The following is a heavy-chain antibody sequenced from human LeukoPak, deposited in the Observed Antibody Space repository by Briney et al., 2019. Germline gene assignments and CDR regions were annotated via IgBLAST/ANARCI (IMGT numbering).Heavy chain of an antibody. CDR3: ARGPYYYDSSGYSTLDY. CDR2: IFHSGDT. Sequence: SETLSLTCSVSGDSITTDYYWGWIRQPPGKGLEWIASIFHSGDTYYNPSLKSRLTISVDTSKNQFSLRLTSLTAADTAVYYCARGPYYYDSSGYSTLDYWGQGTLVTVSS. CDR1: GDSITTDYY. D-gene: IGHD3-22*01. J-gene: IGHJ4*02. V-gene: IGHV4-38-2*02.